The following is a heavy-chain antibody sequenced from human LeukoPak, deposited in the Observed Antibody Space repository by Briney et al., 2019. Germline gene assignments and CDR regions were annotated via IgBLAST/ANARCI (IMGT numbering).Heavy chain of an antibody. Sequence: SETLSLTCTVSGSSMSSDYYWGWIRQPPGKGLEWIGSISDSGSTYYNASLKSRVTISVDTSKNQFSLKLSSVTAADTAVYYCARTYCSGGSCYGWFDPWGQGTLVTVSS. CDR3: ARTYCSGGSCYGWFDP. CDR2: ISDSGST. V-gene: IGHV4-38-2*02. J-gene: IGHJ5*02. CDR1: GSSMSSDYY. D-gene: IGHD2-15*01.